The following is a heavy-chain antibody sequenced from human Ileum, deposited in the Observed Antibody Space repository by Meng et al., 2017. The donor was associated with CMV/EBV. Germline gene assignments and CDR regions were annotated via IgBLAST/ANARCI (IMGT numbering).Heavy chain of an antibody. CDR3: TTWIVAHFDY. Sequence: DVQLVESGGGLVQPGGSLRLSCAASGFTFSNYALSWVRQAPGKGLEWVSHIDGPTPNTHYAESAKGRFAISRDNSQNTLYLHMNALRAEDTAVYYCTTWIVAHFDYWGPGTLVTVSS. CDR2: IDGPTPNT. D-gene: IGHD5-12*01. V-gene: IGHV3-23*04. J-gene: IGHJ4*02. CDR1: GFTFSNYA.